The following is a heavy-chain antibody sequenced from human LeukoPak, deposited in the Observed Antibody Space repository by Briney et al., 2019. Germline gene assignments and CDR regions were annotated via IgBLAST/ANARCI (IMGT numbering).Heavy chain of an antibody. V-gene: IGHV1-2*02. CDR1: RYTFTGYY. J-gene: IGHJ6*02. CDR2: INPNSGGT. CDR3: ARGYFDWYRYYYGMDV. D-gene: IGHD3-9*01. Sequence: ASVKVSCKASRYTFTGYYMHWVRQAPGQGLEWMGWINPNSGGTNYAQKFQGRVTMTRDTSISTAYMELSRLRSDDTAVYYCARGYFDWYRYYYGMDVWGQGTTVTVS.